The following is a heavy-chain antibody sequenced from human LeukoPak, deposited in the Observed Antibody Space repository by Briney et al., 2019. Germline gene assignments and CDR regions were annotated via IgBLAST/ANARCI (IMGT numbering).Heavy chain of an antibody. CDR3: ARDRLVRGVPLD. D-gene: IGHD3-10*01. Sequence: GGSLRLSCAASGFTFSSYAMSWVRQAPGKGLEWVSAISGSGGSTYYADSVKGRFTISRDNAKNSLYLQMNSLRAEDTAVYYCARDRLVRGVPLDWGQGTLVTVSS. CDR2: ISGSGGST. V-gene: IGHV3-23*01. J-gene: IGHJ4*02. CDR1: GFTFSSYA.